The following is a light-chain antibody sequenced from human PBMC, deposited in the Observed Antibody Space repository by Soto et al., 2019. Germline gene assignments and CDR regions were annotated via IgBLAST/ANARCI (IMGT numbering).Light chain of an antibody. V-gene: IGLV2-14*03. J-gene: IGLJ1*01. CDR3: SSYTSTTAYI. Sequence: QSALTQPASVSGSPGQSITISCTGTSSDVGGYNYVSWYQQHQGDAPKLMIYHVSNRPSGVSNRFSGSKSGNTASLTISGLQAEDEADYYCSSYTSTTAYIFGTGTKVTVL. CDR1: SSDVGGYNY. CDR2: HVS.